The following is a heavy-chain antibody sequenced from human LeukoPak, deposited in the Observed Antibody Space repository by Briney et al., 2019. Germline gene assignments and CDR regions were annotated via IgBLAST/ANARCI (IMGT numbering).Heavy chain of an antibody. V-gene: IGHV4-61*08. CDR3: ARLLLGGDWFDP. CDR2: IYYIRNT. D-gene: IGHD2-15*01. Sequence: PSETLSLTCTVSGGSVGSAGYYWSWIRQPPGGGLEWIGYIYYIRNTNYNPSLKSRVTISVDTSKNQFSLKLSSVTAADTAVYYCARLLLGGDWFDPWGQGTLVTVSS. J-gene: IGHJ5*02. CDR1: GGSVGSAGYY.